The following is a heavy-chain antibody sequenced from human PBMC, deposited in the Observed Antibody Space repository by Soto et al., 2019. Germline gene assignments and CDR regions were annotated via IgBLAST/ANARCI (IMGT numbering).Heavy chain of an antibody. CDR3: AKNWAMDD. CDR1: GFTFSTHA. CDR2: LSAASGNT. Sequence: EVQLLDSGGGLVQPGGSLRLSCAASGFTFSTHAMTWVRQAPGEGLEWVSSLSAASGNTYYADSVKGRFTISRDNSKSNLYLQMDSLRAEDTAVYYCAKNWAMDDWGQGTLVTVSS. J-gene: IGHJ4*02. V-gene: IGHV3-23*01. D-gene: IGHD7-27*01.